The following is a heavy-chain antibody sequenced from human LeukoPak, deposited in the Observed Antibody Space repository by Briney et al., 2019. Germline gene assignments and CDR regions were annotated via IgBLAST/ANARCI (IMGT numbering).Heavy chain of an antibody. Sequence: GGSLRLSCAASGFTFSSYGMHWVRQAPGKGLEWVAFIRYDGSNKYYADSVKGRFTISRDNSKNTLYLQMNSLRSEDTAVYYCASSIVVVPAAPFDYWGQGTLVTVSS. CDR1: GFTFSSYG. CDR2: IRYDGSNK. CDR3: ASSIVVVPAAPFDY. V-gene: IGHV3-30*02. J-gene: IGHJ4*02. D-gene: IGHD2-2*01.